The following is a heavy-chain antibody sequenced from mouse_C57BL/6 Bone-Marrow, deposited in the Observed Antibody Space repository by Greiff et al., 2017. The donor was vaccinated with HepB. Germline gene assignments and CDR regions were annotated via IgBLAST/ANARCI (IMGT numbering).Heavy chain of an antibody. Sequence: VHVKQSGPELVKPGASVKIPCKASGYTFTDYNMDWVKQSHGKSLEWIGDINPNNGGTIYNQKFKGKATLTVDKSSSSAYMELRSLTSEDTAVYYCARGGDYDGPMGWDYWGQGTSVTVSS. CDR3: ARGGDYDGPMGWDY. D-gene: IGHD2-4*01. V-gene: IGHV1-18*01. CDR2: INPNNGGT. J-gene: IGHJ4*01. CDR1: GYTFTDYN.